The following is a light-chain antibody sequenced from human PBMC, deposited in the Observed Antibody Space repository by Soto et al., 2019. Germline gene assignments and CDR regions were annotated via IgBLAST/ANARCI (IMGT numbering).Light chain of an antibody. CDR2: GAS. CDR3: QQYSVWPLT. CDR1: QSVSNN. V-gene: IGKV3D-15*01. J-gene: IGKJ4*01. Sequence: EIVLTQSPATLSVSPGERAALSCRASQSVSNNLAWYQQKPGQPHRLLIFGASTRATGIPARFSGSGSDAEFALTISTLQSEDFAVYYCQQYSVWPLTFGGGTKVELK.